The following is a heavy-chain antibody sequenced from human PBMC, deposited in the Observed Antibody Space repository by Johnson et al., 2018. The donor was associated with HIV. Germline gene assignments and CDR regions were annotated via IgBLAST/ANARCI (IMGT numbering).Heavy chain of an antibody. Sequence: QVQLVESGGGVVQPGRSLRLSCAASGFTFSSYALHWVRQAPGKGLEWVAVISYDGSNKYYADSVKGRFTISRDNSKNTLYLQMNSLRAEDTAVYYCAKARSLLDYGGFDAFDIWGQGTLVIVSS. CDR1: GFTFSSYA. CDR2: ISYDGSNK. CDR3: AKARSLLDYGGFDAFDI. J-gene: IGHJ3*02. D-gene: IGHD4-23*01. V-gene: IGHV3-30-3*01.